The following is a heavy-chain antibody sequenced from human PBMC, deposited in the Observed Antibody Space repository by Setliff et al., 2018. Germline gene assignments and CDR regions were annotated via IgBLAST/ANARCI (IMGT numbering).Heavy chain of an antibody. D-gene: IGHD3-9*01. V-gene: IGHV4-39*01. Sequence: SETLSLTCTVSGGSISSSSYYWAWIRQPPGKGLEWIGSIYYSGSTDYNPSLKSRVTISVDTYKNQFSLQLSSVTAADTAVYYCARLNYDILTGYYGSPYYYGMDVWGQGTTVTVSS. CDR1: GGSISSSSYY. CDR2: IYYSGST. J-gene: IGHJ6*02. CDR3: ARLNYDILTGYYGSPYYYGMDV.